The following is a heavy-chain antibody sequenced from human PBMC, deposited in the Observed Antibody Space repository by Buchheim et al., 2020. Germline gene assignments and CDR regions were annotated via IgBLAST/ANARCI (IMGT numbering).Heavy chain of an antibody. CDR3: ARGRNYLVKVPGDRGPTFDV. CDR1: GGSSSGFF. Sequence: QVQLQQWGAGLLKPSETLSLTCAIYGGSSSGFFWSWIRHPPGKGPEWIGEINDIGFTNYNPSLKSRVSISLDTSKKQFSLKVNSVTAADSALYYCARGRNYLVKVPGDRGPTFDVWGQG. D-gene: IGHD2/OR15-2a*01. V-gene: IGHV4-34*02. CDR2: INDIGFT. J-gene: IGHJ3*01.